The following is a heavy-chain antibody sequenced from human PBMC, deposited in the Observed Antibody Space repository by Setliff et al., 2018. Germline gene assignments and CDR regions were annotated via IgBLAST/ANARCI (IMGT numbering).Heavy chain of an antibody. CDR1: GGSFTNYY. CDR3: RFWSGYYKNDY. V-gene: IGHV4-34*01. J-gene: IGHJ4*02. Sequence: SETLSLTCTVYGGSFTNYYWGWIRQSPGKGLEWIGEINHSGSTNYNPSLESRLTISVDASTNQFSLKLYSVTAADTAMYYCRFWSGYYKNDYWGQGTLVTVSS. D-gene: IGHD3-3*01. CDR2: INHSGST.